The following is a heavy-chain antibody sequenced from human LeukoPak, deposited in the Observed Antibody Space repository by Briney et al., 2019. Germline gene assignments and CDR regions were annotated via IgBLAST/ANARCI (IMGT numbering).Heavy chain of an antibody. CDR1: GYTFTNYG. CDR2: ISPYNGHT. Sequence: ASVKVSCKTSGYTFTNYGISWVRQAPGQGLEWMGWISPYNGHTNYAQKFQGRVTMTTDTSTTTAYLEVRSLRSDDTALYYCARDLGATTVTPFGYWGQGTLVTVSS. J-gene: IGHJ4*02. CDR3: ARDLGATTVTPFGY. D-gene: IGHD4-17*01. V-gene: IGHV1-18*01.